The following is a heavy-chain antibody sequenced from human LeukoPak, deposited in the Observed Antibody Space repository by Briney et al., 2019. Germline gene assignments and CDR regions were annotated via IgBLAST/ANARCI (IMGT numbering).Heavy chain of an antibody. CDR1: GFSFSNYG. CDR3: AKDKRYYDYVWGGYRYTRPPHYSFDY. V-gene: IGHV3-33*06. CDR2: IWFDTTNK. Sequence: GGSLRLSCAASGFSFSNYGMHWVRQAPGKGLEWVAVIWFDTTNKYYTDSVKGRFTISRDNSKNTLYLHMNSLRVEDTAVYYCAKDKRYYDYVWGGYRYTRPPHYSFDYWGHGTLVTVSS. J-gene: IGHJ4*01. D-gene: IGHD3-16*02.